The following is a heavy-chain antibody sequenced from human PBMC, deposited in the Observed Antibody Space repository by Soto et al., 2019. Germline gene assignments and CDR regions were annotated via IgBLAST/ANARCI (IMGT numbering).Heavy chain of an antibody. J-gene: IGHJ6*02. CDR1: GFTFNNYV. CDR2: ISHDGSNR. V-gene: IGHV3-30-3*01. D-gene: IGHD1-26*01. Sequence: LRLSCAASGFTFNNYVMHWVRQAPGKGLEWVALISHDGSNRYFADSVKGRFTIPRDNSKSTLYLLINSLRAEDTAVYFCAREAESVVGASYFYFYGMDVWGQGTTVTVSS. CDR3: AREAESVVGASYFYFYGMDV.